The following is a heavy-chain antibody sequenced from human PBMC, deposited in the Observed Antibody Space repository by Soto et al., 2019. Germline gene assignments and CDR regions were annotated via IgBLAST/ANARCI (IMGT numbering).Heavy chain of an antibody. J-gene: IGHJ4*02. CDR1: GYTFTNYG. CDR3: AGFSGYSSSWYLDH. V-gene: IGHV1-18*01. CDR2: ISAYNGNT. Sequence: QVQLVQSGAEVKKPGASVKVSCKASGYTFTNYGISWVRQAPGHGLEWMGWISAYNGNTNYAQQLQGRVTMTTDTSTSPAYMDLRSLRSDDAAVYYCAGFSGYSSSWYLDHWGQGTVVTVSS. D-gene: IGHD6-13*01.